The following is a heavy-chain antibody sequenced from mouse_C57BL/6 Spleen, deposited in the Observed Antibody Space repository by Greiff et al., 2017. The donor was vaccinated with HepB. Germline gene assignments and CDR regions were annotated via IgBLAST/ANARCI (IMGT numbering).Heavy chain of an antibody. J-gene: IGHJ3*01. D-gene: IGHD1-1*01. Sequence: VKLMESGPELVKPGASVKISCKASGYAFSSSWMNWVKQRPGKGLEWIGRIYPGDGDTNYNGKFKGKATLTADKSSSTAYMQLSSLTSEDSAVYFCARSGYYGSSYRFAYWGQGTLVTVSA. CDR3: ARSGYYGSSYRFAY. V-gene: IGHV1-82*01. CDR1: GYAFSSSW. CDR2: IYPGDGDT.